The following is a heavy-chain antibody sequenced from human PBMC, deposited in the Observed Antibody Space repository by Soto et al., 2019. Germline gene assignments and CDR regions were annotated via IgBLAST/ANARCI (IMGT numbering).Heavy chain of an antibody. CDR1: GYTFTSYG. J-gene: IGHJ6*02. CDR2: ISASNGNT. D-gene: IGHD2-8*02. Sequence: ASVKVSCKASGYTFTSYGFSWVRQAPGQGLEWMGWISASNGNTNYAQKLQGRVTMTTDTSTGTAYMELRSLRSDDTATYYCARDSARSCRDGVCYQGYFSFAMDVWGQGTTVTVSS. CDR3: ARDSARSCRDGVCYQGYFSFAMDV. V-gene: IGHV1-18*01.